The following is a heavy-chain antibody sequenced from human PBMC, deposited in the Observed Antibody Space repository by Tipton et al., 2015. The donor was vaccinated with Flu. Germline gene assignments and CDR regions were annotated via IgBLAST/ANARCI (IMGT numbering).Heavy chain of an antibody. J-gene: IGHJ6*02. Sequence: TLSLTCTVSGGSISSGGAFWSWIRQHPGKGLEWLGGIYYSGSTYYNPSLMSRLTIVVDTSKNQFSLKLNSVTVADTAVYYCARDQGFGGGLTYDYYGLDVWDQGTTVTVSS. CDR1: GGSISSGGAF. D-gene: IGHD3-10*01. V-gene: IGHV4-31*03. CDR2: IYYSGST. CDR3: ARDQGFGGGLTYDYYGLDV.